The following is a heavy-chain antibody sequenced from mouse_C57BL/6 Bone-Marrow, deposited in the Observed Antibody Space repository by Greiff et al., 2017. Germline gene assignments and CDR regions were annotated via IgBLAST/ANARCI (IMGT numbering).Heavy chain of an antibody. J-gene: IGHJ3*01. Sequence: EVKVVESGGGLVQPGGSLKLSCAASGFTFSDYYMYWVRQTPEKRLEWVAYISNGGGSTYYPDTVKGRFTISRDNAKNTLYLQMSRLKSEDTAMYYCARQGYGYDEEFAYWGQGTLVTVSA. D-gene: IGHD2-2*01. CDR1: GFTFSDYY. CDR2: ISNGGGST. V-gene: IGHV5-12*01. CDR3: ARQGYGYDEEFAY.